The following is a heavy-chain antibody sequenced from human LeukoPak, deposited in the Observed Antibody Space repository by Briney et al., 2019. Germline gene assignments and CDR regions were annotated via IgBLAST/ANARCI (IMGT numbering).Heavy chain of an antibody. Sequence: PSETLSLTCTVSGGYINSGNYYWNWIRQPAGKGLEWIGRIYISGAINYNPSLKSRVTISVDTSKKQFSLKLTSVTAADTAVYYWASGGVGARPDWGQGTLVIVSS. J-gene: IGHJ4*02. CDR1: GGYINSGNYY. V-gene: IGHV4-61*02. CDR2: IYISGAI. CDR3: ASGGVGARPD. D-gene: IGHD1-26*01.